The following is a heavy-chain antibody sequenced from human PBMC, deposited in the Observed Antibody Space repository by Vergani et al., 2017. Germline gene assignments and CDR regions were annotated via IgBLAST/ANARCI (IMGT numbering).Heavy chain of an antibody. CDR1: GFSFSGYW. V-gene: IGHV3-74*01. J-gene: IGHJ2*01. CDR2: IKSDGSIT. CDR3: VKDIAASGNSWYFGL. D-gene: IGHD6-13*01. Sequence: EVQLVESGGGLIHPGGSLRLSCEGSGFSFSGYWMHWVRQSPEKGLVWVSRIKSDGSITNYADSVKGRFTISRDNAKNTLYLEMNSLRAEDTALYYCVKDIAASGNSWYFGLWGRGTLVTVSS.